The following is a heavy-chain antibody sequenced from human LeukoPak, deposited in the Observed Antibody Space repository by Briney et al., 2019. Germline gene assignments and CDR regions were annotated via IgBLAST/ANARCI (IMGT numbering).Heavy chain of an antibody. V-gene: IGHV4-59*01. Sequence: SETLSLTCAVYGESFSGYYWSWIRQPPGKGLEWIGHIYNSGSTNYSPSLKSRVTISVDTSKNQFSLKLSSVTAADTAVYYCARFKRAGGWSYFDYWGQGTLVTVSS. D-gene: IGHD6-19*01. CDR1: GESFSGYY. CDR2: IYNSGST. J-gene: IGHJ4*02. CDR3: ARFKRAGGWSYFDY.